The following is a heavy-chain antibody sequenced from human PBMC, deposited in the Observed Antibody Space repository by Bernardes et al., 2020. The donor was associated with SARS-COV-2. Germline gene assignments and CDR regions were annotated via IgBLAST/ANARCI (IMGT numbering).Heavy chain of an antibody. Sequence: GGSLRLSCAASGFSVSDNYMNWVRQAPGKGLEWLSVIYSGGTTSYADSVKDRLTISRDNSKNTLYLQMNSLRVEDTAVYFCAKGGGSSWDFYLDYWGQGTLVTGSP. CDR2: IYSGGTT. J-gene: IGHJ4*02. D-gene: IGHD6-13*01. CDR3: AKGGGSSWDFYLDY. V-gene: IGHV3-66*01. CDR1: GFSVSDNY.